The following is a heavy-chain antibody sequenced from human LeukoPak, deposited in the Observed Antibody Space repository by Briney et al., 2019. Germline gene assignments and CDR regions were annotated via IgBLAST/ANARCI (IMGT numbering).Heavy chain of an antibody. V-gene: IGHV5-51*01. CDR3: ARLDHFAGGY. D-gene: IGHD3-16*01. Sequence: GESLKISCKDSGYSFTSYWISWVRQMPGKGLEWMGIIYPGDSDTRYSPSFQGQVTLSADKSIGTASLQWSSLKASDTAMYYCARLDHFAGGYWGQGTLVTVSS. J-gene: IGHJ4*02. CDR2: IYPGDSDT. CDR1: GYSFTSYW.